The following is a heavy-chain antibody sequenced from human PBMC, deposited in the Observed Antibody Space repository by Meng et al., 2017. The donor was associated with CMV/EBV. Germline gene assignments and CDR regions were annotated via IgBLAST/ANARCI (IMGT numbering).Heavy chain of an antibody. D-gene: IGHD5-12*01. Sequence: GESLKISCAASGFTFSSYWMSWVRQAPGKGLEWVANIKQDGSEKYYVDSVKGRFTISRDNAKNSLYLQMNSLRAEDTAVYYCARERTYLRGYSGYDFRYFDYWGQG. V-gene: IGHV3-7*01. J-gene: IGHJ4*02. CDR3: ARERTYLRGYSGYDFRYFDY. CDR1: GFTFSSYW. CDR2: IKQDGSEK.